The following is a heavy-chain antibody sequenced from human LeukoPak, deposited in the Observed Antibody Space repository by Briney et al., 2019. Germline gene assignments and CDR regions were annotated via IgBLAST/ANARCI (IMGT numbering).Heavy chain of an antibody. J-gene: IGHJ6*02. D-gene: IGHD3-10*01. Sequence: PGGSLRLSCAASGFTVSSNYMSWVRQAPGKGLEWVAFIRYDGSNKYYADSVKGRFTISRDNSKNTLYLQMNSLRAEDTAVYYCAKDSNYGSGSYRYYYYGMDVWGQGTTVTVSS. CDR2: IRYDGSNK. CDR1: GFTVSSNY. CDR3: AKDSNYGSGSYRYYYYGMDV. V-gene: IGHV3-30*02.